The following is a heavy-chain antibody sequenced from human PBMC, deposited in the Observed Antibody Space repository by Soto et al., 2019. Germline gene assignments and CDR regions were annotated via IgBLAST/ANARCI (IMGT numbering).Heavy chain of an antibody. J-gene: IGHJ6*02. CDR1: GGTFSSYA. CDR3: ATHGEAHYYYGMDV. Sequence: QVQLVQSGAEVKKPGSSVKVSCKASGGTFSSYAISWVRQAPGQGLEWMGGIIPIFGTANYAQKFQGRVTMTAADSTSTAYMELTSLRSQATAVYYCATHGEAHYYYGMDVWGQGTTVTVSS. V-gene: IGHV1-69*12. CDR2: IIPIFGTA.